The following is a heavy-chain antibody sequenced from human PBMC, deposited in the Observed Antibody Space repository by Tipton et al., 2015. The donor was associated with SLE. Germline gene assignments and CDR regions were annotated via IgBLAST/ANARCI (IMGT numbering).Heavy chain of an antibody. CDR2: INEAGSEQ. CDR1: GFTFNNFW. V-gene: IGHV3-7*01. Sequence: SLRLSCTASGFTFNNFWLAWVRQAPGKGLEYVAIINEAGSEQYYVDSVNGRFTISRDNAQNSLFLQMNRLRAKDSAIYYCARDYYRSRGFPDTFDIWGQGTVATVSS. J-gene: IGHJ3*02. CDR3: ARDYYRSRGFPDTFDI. D-gene: IGHD3-10*01.